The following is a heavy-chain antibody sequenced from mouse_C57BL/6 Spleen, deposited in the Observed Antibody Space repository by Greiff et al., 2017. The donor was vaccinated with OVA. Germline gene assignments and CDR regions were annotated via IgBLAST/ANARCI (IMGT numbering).Heavy chain of an antibody. Sequence: LVESGAELVRPGASVKLSCKASGYTFTDYYINWVKQRPGQGLEWIARIYPGSGNTYYNEKFKGKATLTAEKSSSTAYMQLSSLTSEDSAVYFCARYDYAEFAYWGQGTLVTVSA. CDR1: GYTFTDYY. J-gene: IGHJ3*01. D-gene: IGHD2-4*01. V-gene: IGHV1-76*01. CDR2: IYPGSGNT. CDR3: ARYDYAEFAY.